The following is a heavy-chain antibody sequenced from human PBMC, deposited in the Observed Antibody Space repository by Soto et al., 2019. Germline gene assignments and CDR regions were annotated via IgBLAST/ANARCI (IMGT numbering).Heavy chain of an antibody. J-gene: IGHJ4*02. D-gene: IGHD3-16*02. CDR3: AKSRIMITFGGVIVTYFDY. Sequence: SQTLSLTCAISGDSVSSNSAAWNWIRQSPSRGLEWLGRTYYRSKWYNDYAVSVKSRITINPDTSKNQFSLQLNSVTPEDTAVYYCAKSRIMITFGGVIVTYFDYWGQGALVTVSS. V-gene: IGHV6-1*01. CDR2: TYYRSKWYN. CDR1: GDSVSSNSAA.